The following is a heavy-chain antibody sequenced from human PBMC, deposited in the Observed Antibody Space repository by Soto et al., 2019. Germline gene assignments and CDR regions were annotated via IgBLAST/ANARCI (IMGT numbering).Heavy chain of an antibody. D-gene: IGHD5-18*01. CDR2: IYYGGST. V-gene: IGHV4-39*02. CDR1: GGSISSSSYY. Sequence: SETLSLTCTVSGGSISSSSYYWGWIRQPPGKGLEWIGSIYYGGSTYYSPSLKRRVTISVDTSKNQFSLKLSSVTAADTAVYYCARDPIHDAQSFDYWGQGTLGTVSS. J-gene: IGHJ4*02. CDR3: ARDPIHDAQSFDY.